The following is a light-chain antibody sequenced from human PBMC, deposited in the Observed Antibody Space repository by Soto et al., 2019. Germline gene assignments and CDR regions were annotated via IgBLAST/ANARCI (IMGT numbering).Light chain of an antibody. Sequence: EIVLTHSPGTLSVSVGAPATLSFTASQTVDSSSLAWYQQKPRQSPRLLIYGASSRANGIPDRFSGSGSGKDFTLTVRRLESEDFSLFFCQHDDSSPAWTFGHGTQV. CDR1: QTVDSSS. V-gene: IGKV3-20*01. J-gene: IGKJ1*01. CDR2: GAS. CDR3: QHDDSSPAWT.